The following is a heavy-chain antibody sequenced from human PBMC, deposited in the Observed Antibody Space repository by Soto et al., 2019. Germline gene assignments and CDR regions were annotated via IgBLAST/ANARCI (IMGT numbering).Heavy chain of an antibody. CDR3: ARAYGATRYFFGY. CDR1: GFTVNTYH. J-gene: IGHJ4*02. D-gene: IGHD1-1*01. V-gene: IGHV3-66*01. CDR2: LFSGGDT. Sequence: PGGALRLSCAASGFTVNTYHVSWVRQAPGKGLEWVAVLFSGGDTKYGDSMKGRVTLSRDNSKNTLYLQMNNLRAEDMDVYYCARAYGATRYFFGYWGQGSMVTVSS.